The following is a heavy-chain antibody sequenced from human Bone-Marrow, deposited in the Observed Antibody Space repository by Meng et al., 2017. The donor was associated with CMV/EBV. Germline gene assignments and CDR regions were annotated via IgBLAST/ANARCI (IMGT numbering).Heavy chain of an antibody. D-gene: IGHD2-21*01. V-gene: IGHV3-11*01. CDR2: ISSSGSTI. CDR1: GFTFSDYY. CDR3: ARGHIVGDDAFGN. Sequence: GESLKISCAASGFTFSDYYMSWIRQAPGKGLEWVSYISSSGSTIYYADSVKGRFTISRDNAKNSLYLQMNSLRAEDTAVYYCARGHIVGDDAFGNWGQGKRVNVAS. J-gene: IGHJ3*02.